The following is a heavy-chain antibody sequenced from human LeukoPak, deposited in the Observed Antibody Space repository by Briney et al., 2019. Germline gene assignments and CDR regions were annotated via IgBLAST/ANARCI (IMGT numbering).Heavy chain of an antibody. Sequence: GGSLRLSCAASGFTFSNYGMHWVRQAPGKGLEWVAFIRYDGTNKNYADSVSGRFTISRDNSNNTLYLQMNSLRAEDTALYYCAKKRNSTWYDFDYWGQGTLVTVSS. J-gene: IGHJ4*02. V-gene: IGHV3-30*02. CDR2: IRYDGTNK. D-gene: IGHD6-13*01. CDR3: AKKRNSTWYDFDY. CDR1: GFTFSNYG.